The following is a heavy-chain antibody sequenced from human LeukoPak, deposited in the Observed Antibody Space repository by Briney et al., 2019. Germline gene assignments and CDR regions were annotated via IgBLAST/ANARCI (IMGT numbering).Heavy chain of an antibody. V-gene: IGHV3-21*01. Sequence: GVLRLSCAASGFTFSSYSMNWVRQAPGKGLEWVSSISSSSSYIYYADSVKGRFTISRDNAKNSLYLQMNSLRAEDTAVYYCARGEGYSGYQNQDYWAQGPLVTVSS. J-gene: IGHJ4*02. CDR1: GFTFSSYS. D-gene: IGHD5-12*01. CDR2: ISSSSSYI. CDR3: ARGEGYSGYQNQDY.